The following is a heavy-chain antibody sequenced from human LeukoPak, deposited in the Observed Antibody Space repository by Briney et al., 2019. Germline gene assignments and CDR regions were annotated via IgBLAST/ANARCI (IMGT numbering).Heavy chain of an antibody. CDR2: ISGSGGST. V-gene: IGHV3-23*01. CDR1: GFTVSSYA. D-gene: IGHD3-16*01. CDR3: AKDRGRYDYVWGSHAKYYFDY. Sequence: GGSLRLSCAASGFTVSSYAMSWVRQAPGKGLEWVSAISGSGGSTYYADSVKGRFTISRDNSKNTLYLQMNSLRAEDTAVYYCAKDRGRYDYVWGSHAKYYFDYWGQGTLVTVSS. J-gene: IGHJ4*02.